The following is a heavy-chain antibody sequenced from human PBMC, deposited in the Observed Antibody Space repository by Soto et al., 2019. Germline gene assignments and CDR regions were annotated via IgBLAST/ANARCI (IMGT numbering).Heavy chain of an antibody. V-gene: IGHV4-61*01. CDR3: ARWSRFCTGGRCFPWFDP. CDR1: GASLINGSYY. D-gene: IGHD2-8*02. J-gene: IGHJ5*02. CDR2: LYSGGSI. Sequence: SETLSLTCTFSGASLINGSYYWSWLRQPPGKGLEWLAYLYSGGSINYNPSLKSRVSIFMDTSENQFSLKLTSVTSADTAVYYCARWSRFCTGGRCFPWFDPWGQGTLVTVSS.